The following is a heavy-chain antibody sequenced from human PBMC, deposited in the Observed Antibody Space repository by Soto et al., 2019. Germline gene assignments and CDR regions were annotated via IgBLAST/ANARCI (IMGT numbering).Heavy chain of an antibody. CDR1: GFTFSSYA. CDR3: AKDRATGLNPLNWFDP. J-gene: IGHJ5*02. D-gene: IGHD3-9*01. CDR2: ISGSGGST. Sequence: GGSLRLSCAASGFTFSSYAMSWVRQAPGKGLEWVSAISGSGGSTYYADSVKGRFTISRDNSKNTRYLQMNSLRAEDTAVYYCAKDRATGLNPLNWFDPWGQGTLVTVSS. V-gene: IGHV3-23*01.